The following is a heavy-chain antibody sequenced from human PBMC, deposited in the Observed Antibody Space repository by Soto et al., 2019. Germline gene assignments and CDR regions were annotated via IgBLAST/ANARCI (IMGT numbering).Heavy chain of an antibody. D-gene: IGHD5-12*01. J-gene: IGHJ4*02. CDR3: TRGGGSLNY. V-gene: IGHV3-21*02. Sequence: DVQLVESGGGLVKPGGSLRLSCEASGFTFSVSAMNWVRQAPGKGLEWVSSINGGSTSVHYADSVKGRFTISRDNANNYLSLRLNNINVDDTNVSSRTRGGGSLNYWRKENLISVSS. CDR2: INGGSTSV. CDR1: GFTFSVSA.